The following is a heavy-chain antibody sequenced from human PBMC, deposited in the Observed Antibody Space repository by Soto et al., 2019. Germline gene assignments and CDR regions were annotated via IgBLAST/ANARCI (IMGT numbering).Heavy chain of an antibody. CDR3: AREKLNTGWYGFVH. Sequence: ASVKVSCKTSGYTFSNYDFSWVRQAPGQGLEWMGWVSNKNGVTNYAEKFRDRVTMTKDTSTNTIYTELRSLRSDDTAVYFCAREKLNTGWYGFVHWGQGTQVTVSS. J-gene: IGHJ4*02. CDR1: GYTFSNYD. CDR2: VSNKNGVT. D-gene: IGHD2-8*02. V-gene: IGHV1-18*04.